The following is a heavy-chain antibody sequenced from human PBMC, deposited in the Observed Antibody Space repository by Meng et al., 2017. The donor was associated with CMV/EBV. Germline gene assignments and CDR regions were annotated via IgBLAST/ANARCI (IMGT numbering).Heavy chain of an antibody. CDR1: GFTFSSYA. CDR2: IRYDGNNK. D-gene: IGHD1-1*01. CDR3: AKAGGYNWNDEAFDI. V-gene: IGHV3-30*02. Sequence: LSLTCAASGFTFSSYAMSWVRQAPGKGLEWVAFIRYDGNNKYYADSVKGRFTISRDNSKNTLNLQMNSLRAEETAVFYCAKAGGYNWNDEAFDIWGQGTMVTVSS. J-gene: IGHJ3*02.